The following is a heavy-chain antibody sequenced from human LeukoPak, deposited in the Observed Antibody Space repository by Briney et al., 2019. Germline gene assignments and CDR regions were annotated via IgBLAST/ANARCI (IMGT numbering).Heavy chain of an antibody. V-gene: IGHV4-4*07. D-gene: IGHD2-21*01. Sequence: PSETLSLTCTVSGGSISSYYWSWIRQPAGKGLEWIGRIYSSGSTNYNPSLKSRVTISLDTSTNQFSLKLSSVTAADTAIYYCAREAIPGLYNWFDPWGQGTLVTVSS. J-gene: IGHJ5*02. CDR3: AREAIPGLYNWFDP. CDR1: GGSISSYY. CDR2: IYSSGST.